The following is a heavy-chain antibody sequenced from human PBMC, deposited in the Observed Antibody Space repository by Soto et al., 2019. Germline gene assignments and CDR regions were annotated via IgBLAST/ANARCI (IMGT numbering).Heavy chain of an antibody. CDR1: GGTFSSYT. V-gene: IGHV1-69*02. CDR3: ARRTQRMTTSPNDAFDI. CDR2: IIPILGIA. Sequence: ASVKVSCKASGGTFSSYTISWVRQAPGQGLEWMGRIIPILGIANYAQKFQGRVTITADKSTSTAYMELSSLRSEDTAVYYCARRTQRMTTSPNDAFDIWGQGTMVTVSS. D-gene: IGHD4-17*01. J-gene: IGHJ3*02.